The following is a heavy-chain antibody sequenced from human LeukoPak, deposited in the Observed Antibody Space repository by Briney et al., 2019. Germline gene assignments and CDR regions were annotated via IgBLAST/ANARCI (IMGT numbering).Heavy chain of an antibody. CDR1: GFTFSSYG. CDR3: ARVGNYGDFDF. CDR2: ISYDGSNK. D-gene: IGHD4-17*01. V-gene: IGHV3-30*03. Sequence: PGRSLRLSCAASGFTFSSYGMHWVRQAPGKGLEWVAVISYDGSNKYYADSVKGRFTISRDNSKNTLYLQMNSLRAEDTAVYHCARVGNYGDFDFWGQGTLVTVSS. J-gene: IGHJ4*02.